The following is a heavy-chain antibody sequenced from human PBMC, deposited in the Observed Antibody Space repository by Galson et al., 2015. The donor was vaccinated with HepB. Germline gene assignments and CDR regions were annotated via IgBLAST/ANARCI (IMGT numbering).Heavy chain of an antibody. CDR2: MNPNSGNT. Sequence: SVKVSCKASGYTFTSYDINWVRQATGQGLEWMGWMNPNSGNTGYAQKFQGRVTMTRNTSISTAYMELSSLRSEDTAVYYCARGKWYYYDSSGYYYVDYWGQGTLVTVSS. V-gene: IGHV1-8*01. D-gene: IGHD3-22*01. CDR1: GYTFTSYD. CDR3: ARGKWYYYDSSGYYYVDY. J-gene: IGHJ4*02.